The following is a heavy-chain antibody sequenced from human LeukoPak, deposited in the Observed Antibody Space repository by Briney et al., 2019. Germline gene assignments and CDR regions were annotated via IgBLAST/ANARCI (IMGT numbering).Heavy chain of an antibody. CDR1: GFTLSSYA. D-gene: IGHD3-9*01. CDR2: ISYDGSTQ. CDR3: ARMYTLRYFDWLDQGFDY. Sequence: GRSLRLSCAASGFTLSSYAMHWVRQAPGKGLEWVAVISYDGSTQYYADSVKGRFTISRDKSKNTVYLQMNSLRAEDTAVYCCARMYTLRYFDWLDQGFDYWGQGTLVTVSS. J-gene: IGHJ4*02. V-gene: IGHV3-30*01.